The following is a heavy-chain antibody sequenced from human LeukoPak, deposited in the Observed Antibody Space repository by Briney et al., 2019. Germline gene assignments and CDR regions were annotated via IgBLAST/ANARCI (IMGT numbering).Heavy chain of an antibody. J-gene: IGHJ4*02. D-gene: IGHD3-10*01. Sequence: PSETLSLTCIVSGYSISSGYFWGWIRQPPGKGLEWIGNIHHSGSTYYNPSLKSRVTISVDTSKNQFSLKLSSVTAADTAVYYCARDRDPYGSGSYLDYWGQGTLVTVSS. V-gene: IGHV4-38-2*02. CDR1: GYSISSGYF. CDR3: ARDRDPYGSGSYLDY. CDR2: IHHSGST.